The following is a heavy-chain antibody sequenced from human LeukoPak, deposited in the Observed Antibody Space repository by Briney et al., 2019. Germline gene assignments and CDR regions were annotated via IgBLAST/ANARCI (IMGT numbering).Heavy chain of an antibody. V-gene: IGHV4-59*01. D-gene: IGHD3-10*01. CDR3: ARGGYYGSGNDFRFDP. Sequence: SETLSLTCAVYGGSFSGYYWSWIRQPLGKGLEWIGYIYYSGSTNYKPSLKSRVTISVDTSKNQFSLKLSSVTAADTAVYYCARGGYYGSGNDFRFDPWGQGTLVTVSS. CDR2: IYYSGST. J-gene: IGHJ5*02. CDR1: GGSFSGYY.